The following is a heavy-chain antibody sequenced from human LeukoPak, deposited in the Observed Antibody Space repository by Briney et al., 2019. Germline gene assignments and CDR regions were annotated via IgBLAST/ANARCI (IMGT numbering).Heavy chain of an antibody. CDR3: TRLAGVDI. D-gene: IGHD6-25*01. CDR1: GFTFSGSA. CDR2: IRSKANSYAT. V-gene: IGHV3-73*01. Sequence: GGSLRLSCAASGFTFSGSAMHWVRQASGKGLEWVGRIRSKANSYATAYAASVKGRFTISRDDPKNTAYLQMNSLKTEDTAVYYCTRLAGVDIWGQGTMVTVSS. J-gene: IGHJ3*02.